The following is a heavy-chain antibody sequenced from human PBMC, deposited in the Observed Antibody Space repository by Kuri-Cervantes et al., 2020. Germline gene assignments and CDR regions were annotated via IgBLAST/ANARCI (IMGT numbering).Heavy chain of an antibody. J-gene: IGHJ4*02. V-gene: IGHV4-38-2*01. D-gene: IGHD1-7*01. CDR3: AGWNSETRGFDY. CDR2: IYHSGST. CDR1: GYSISSGYY. Sequence: SETLSLTCAVSGYSISSGYYWGWIRQPPGRGLEWIGSIYHSGSTYYNPSLKSRVTISVDTSKNQFSLKLNSVTAADTAVYYCAGWNSETRGFDYWGQGTLVTVSS.